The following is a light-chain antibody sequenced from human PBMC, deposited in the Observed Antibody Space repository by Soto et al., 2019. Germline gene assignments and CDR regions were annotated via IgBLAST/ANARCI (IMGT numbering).Light chain of an antibody. V-gene: IGKV3-11*01. J-gene: IGKJ4*01. CDR1: QSVSSH. Sequence: EIVLTQSPATLSLSPGERATLSCRASQSVSSHLAWYQQKPGQAPRLLMYDTSNRATGIPARFSGSGSGTDFTLPIRSLEPEDFAVYYCQQRVNWPLTFGGGTKVEIK. CDR2: DTS. CDR3: QQRVNWPLT.